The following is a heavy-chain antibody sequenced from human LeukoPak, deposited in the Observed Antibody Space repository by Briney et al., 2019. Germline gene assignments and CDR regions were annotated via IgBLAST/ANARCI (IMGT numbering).Heavy chain of an antibody. CDR1: GYNFTSYW. D-gene: IGHD2/OR15-2a*01. CDR2: IYPGDSDT. Sequence: GESLKISCKGSGYNFTSYWIGWVRQMPGKGLEWMWIIYPGDSDTRYSPSFQGQVTISADKSITTAYLQWSRLRASDTAMYYCARPANRGDAFDIWGQGTMVTVSS. CDR3: ARPANRGDAFDI. V-gene: IGHV5-51*01. J-gene: IGHJ3*02.